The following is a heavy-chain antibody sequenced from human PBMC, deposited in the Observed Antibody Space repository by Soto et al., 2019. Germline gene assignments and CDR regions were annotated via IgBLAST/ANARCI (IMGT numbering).Heavy chain of an antibody. D-gene: IGHD3-22*01. CDR3: AKYYYDSSGYYYPGSFGY. V-gene: IGHV3-30*18. CDR2: ISYDGSNK. CDR1: GFTFSSYS. J-gene: IGHJ4*02. Sequence: GESLRLSCAASGFTFSSYSMHWGRNAPGKGLEWVAVISYDGSNKYYADSVKGRFTISRDNSKNTLYLQMNSLRAEDTAVYYCAKYYYDSSGYYYPGSFGYWGQGT.